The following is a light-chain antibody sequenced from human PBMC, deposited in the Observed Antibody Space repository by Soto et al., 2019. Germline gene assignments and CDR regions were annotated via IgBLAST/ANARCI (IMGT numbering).Light chain of an antibody. Sequence: EIVLTQSPGTLSLSPGERATLSCRASQSVASNYLAWYQQKPVQTRRLLIYGASNRATDIPDRFSGSGSGTDFTLTISSLEPDDFAVYYWQQYGISPPYTFGQGTKLEIK. CDR1: QSVASNY. CDR3: QQYGISPPYT. CDR2: GAS. J-gene: IGKJ2*01. V-gene: IGKV3-20*01.